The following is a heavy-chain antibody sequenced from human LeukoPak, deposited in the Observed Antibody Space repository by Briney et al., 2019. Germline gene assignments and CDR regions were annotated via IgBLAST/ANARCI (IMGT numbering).Heavy chain of an antibody. CDR1: GFTFSSYS. J-gene: IGHJ3*02. V-gene: IGHV3-21*01. CDR3: ARDRNAMALAFDI. CDR2: ISSSSSYI. D-gene: IGHD5-18*01. Sequence: PGGSQRLSCAASGFTFSSYSMNWVRRAPGRGLEWVSSISSSSSYIYYADSVKGRFTISRDNAKNSLYLQMNSLRAEDTAVYYCARDRNAMALAFDIWGQGTMVTVSS.